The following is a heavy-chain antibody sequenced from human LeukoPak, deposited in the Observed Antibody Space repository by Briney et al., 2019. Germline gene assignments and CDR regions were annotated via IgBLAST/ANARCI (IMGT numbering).Heavy chain of an antibody. CDR1: GGSISSSSYY. Sequence: SETLSLTCTVSGGSISSSSYYWGWIRQPPGKGLEWIGSFYYSGSTYYNPSLKSRVTISVDTSKNQFSLKLSSVTAADTAVYYCARAPKLTGYYFDYWGQGTLVTVSS. CDR3: ARAPKLTGYYFDY. CDR2: FYYSGST. D-gene: IGHD2-15*01. V-gene: IGHV4-39*07. J-gene: IGHJ4*02.